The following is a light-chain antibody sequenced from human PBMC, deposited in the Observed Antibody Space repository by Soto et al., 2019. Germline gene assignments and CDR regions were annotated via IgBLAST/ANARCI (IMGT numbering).Light chain of an antibody. CDR3: QQYGSPLT. Sequence: EIVLTQSPGTLSLSPGERATRSCRASQSVSSSYLAWYQQKPGQTPRLLIYGASNRATGIPDRFSGSGSGTDFTLTNSRLEPEDFALYYCQQYGSPLTFGGGTKVEIK. CDR1: QSVSSSY. J-gene: IGKJ4*01. V-gene: IGKV3-20*01. CDR2: GAS.